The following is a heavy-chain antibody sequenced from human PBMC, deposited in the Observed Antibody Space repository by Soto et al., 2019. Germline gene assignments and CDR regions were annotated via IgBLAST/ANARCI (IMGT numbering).Heavy chain of an antibody. CDR1: GYTFTSYV. J-gene: IGHJ6*02. CDR3: AAGLGVPAEVYYYYGMYV. V-gene: IGHV1-18*01. D-gene: IGHD2-2*01. Sequence: ASVKVSCKASGYTFTSYVISWVRQAPGQGLEWMGWISAYNGNTKYAQKLQGRVTMTTDMSTSTAYMELSSLRSEDTAVYYCAAGLGVPAEVYYYYGMYVWGQGTTVTVSS. CDR2: ISAYNGNT.